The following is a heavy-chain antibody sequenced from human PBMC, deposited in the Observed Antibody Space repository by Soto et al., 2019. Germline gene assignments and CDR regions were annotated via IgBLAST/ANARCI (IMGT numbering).Heavy chain of an antibody. Sequence: QVQLQESGPGLVKPSETLSLTGTVSGGSISSFDWTWIRPAPAKGLEWIGYIFHSWNTDYSPSLKSRVTIPLDTSKKQYALNLRSVTAADTAVYYSARGINRLPNSDHWGQGTLVTVSS. CDR1: GGSISSFD. CDR3: ARGINRLPNSDH. CDR2: IFHSWNT. D-gene: IGHD1-1*01. V-gene: IGHV4-59*01. J-gene: IGHJ5*02.